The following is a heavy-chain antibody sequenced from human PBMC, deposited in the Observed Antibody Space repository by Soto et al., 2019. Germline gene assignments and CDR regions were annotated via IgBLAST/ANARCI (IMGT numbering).Heavy chain of an antibody. J-gene: IGHJ4*02. CDR3: ARVYSGSYSDY. V-gene: IGHV4-59*13. Sequence: PSETLSLTCTVSGGSISNYYCSWIRQTPGKGLEYIGFIYNSGTTNYHPSLKSRVTISIDTSKSQFYLKLTSVTAADTAMYYCARVYSGSYSDYWGQGTLVTSPQ. CDR2: IYNSGTT. D-gene: IGHD1-26*01. CDR1: GGSISNYY.